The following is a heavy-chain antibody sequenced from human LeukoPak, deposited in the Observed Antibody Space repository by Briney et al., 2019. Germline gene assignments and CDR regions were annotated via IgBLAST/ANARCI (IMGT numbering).Heavy chain of an antibody. CDR2: IYYSGSA. J-gene: IGHJ2*01. V-gene: IGHV4-59*01. CDR3: ARGGEGCGDYGVIWYFDL. Sequence: SETLSLTCTVSGGSISSYYWSWIRQPPGKGLEWIGYIYYSGSANYNPSLKSRVTMSVDTSKNQFSLKLSSVTAADTAVYYCARGGEGCGDYGVIWYFDLWGRGTLVTVSS. D-gene: IGHD4-17*01. CDR1: GGSISSYY.